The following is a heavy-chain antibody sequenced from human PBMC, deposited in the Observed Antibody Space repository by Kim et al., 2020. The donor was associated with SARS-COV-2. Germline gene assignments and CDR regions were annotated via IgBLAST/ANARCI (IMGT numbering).Heavy chain of an antibody. D-gene: IGHD7-27*01. CDR2: GKT. Sequence: GKTGYAQKFQGRVTMTRNTSISTAYMELSSLGSEDTAVYYCARGWGSKNYWGQGTLVTVSS. V-gene: IGHV1-8*01. CDR3: ARGWGSKNY. J-gene: IGHJ4*02.